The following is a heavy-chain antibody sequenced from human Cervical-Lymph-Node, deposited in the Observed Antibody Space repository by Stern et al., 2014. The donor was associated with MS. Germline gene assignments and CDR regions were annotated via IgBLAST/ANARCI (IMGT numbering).Heavy chain of an antibody. CDR1: GFSLSNARMG. J-gene: IGHJ5*02. D-gene: IGHD2-21*02. V-gene: IGHV2-26*01. CDR2: IFSNDEK. CDR3: ARINGCGGDCYINWFDP. Sequence: QITLKESGPVLVKPTETLTLTCTVSGFSLSNARMGVSWIRQPPGKALEWLETIFSNDEKSYSTSLKSRLTISKDTSKSQVVLTMTNMDPVDTATYYCARINGCGGDCYINWFDPWGQGTLVTVSS.